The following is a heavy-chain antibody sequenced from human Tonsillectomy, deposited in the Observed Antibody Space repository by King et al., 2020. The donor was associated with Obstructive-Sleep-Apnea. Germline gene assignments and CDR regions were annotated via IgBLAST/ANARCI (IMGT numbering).Heavy chain of an antibody. D-gene: IGHD3-9*01. CDR2: INHSGST. J-gene: IGHJ2*01. CDR1: GGSFSGYY. V-gene: IGHV4-34*01. Sequence: QVQLQQWGAGLLKPSETLSLTCAVYGGSFSGYYWSWIRQPPGKGLEWIGEINHSGSTNYNPSLKSRVTISVDTSKNQFSLKLSSVTAADTAVYYCAQLVMIEGGLDLWGRGTLVTVSS. CDR3: AQLVMIEGGLDL.